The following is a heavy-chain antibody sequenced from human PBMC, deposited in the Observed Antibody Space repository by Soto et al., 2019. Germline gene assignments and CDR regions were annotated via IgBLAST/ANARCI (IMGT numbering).Heavy chain of an antibody. CDR3: AKAAVAGRYYYSGMDV. D-gene: IGHD6-19*01. V-gene: IGHV3-30*18. J-gene: IGHJ6*02. CDR1: GFTFSNYG. CDR2: ISYDGSNK. Sequence: HPGGSLRLSCAASGFTFSNYGMHWVRQAPGKGLEWVAVISYDGSNKYYADSVKGRFTISRDNSKNTLYLQMNSLRAEDTAVFYCAKAAVAGRYYYSGMDVWGQGTTVTVSS.